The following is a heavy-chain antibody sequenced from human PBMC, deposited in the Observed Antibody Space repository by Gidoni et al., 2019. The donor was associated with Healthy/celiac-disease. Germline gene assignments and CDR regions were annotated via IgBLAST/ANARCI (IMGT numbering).Heavy chain of an antibody. CDR3: AKLALAARGPPYYMDV. D-gene: IGHD6-13*01. Sequence: EVQLLESGGGLVQPGGSLRLSCAASGFTFSSYAMSWVRQAPGKGLEWVSAISGSGGSTYYADSVKGRFTISRDNSKNTLYLQMNSLRAEDTAVYYCAKLALAARGPPYYMDVWGKGTTVTVSS. CDR2: ISGSGGST. J-gene: IGHJ6*03. V-gene: IGHV3-23*01. CDR1: GFTFSSYA.